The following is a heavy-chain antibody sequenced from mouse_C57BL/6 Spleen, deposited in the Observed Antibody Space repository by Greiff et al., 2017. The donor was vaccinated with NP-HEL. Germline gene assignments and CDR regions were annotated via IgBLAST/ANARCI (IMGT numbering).Heavy chain of an antibody. J-gene: IGHJ2*01. V-gene: IGHV3-6*01. D-gene: IGHD6-1*01. CDR1: GYSITSGYY. CDR3: ARWGSLFDY. Sequence: ESGPGLVKPSQSLSLTCSVTGYSITSGYYWNWIRQFPGNKLEWMGYISYDGSNNYNPSLKNRISITRDTSKNQFFLKLNSVTTEDTATYYCARWGSLFDYWGQGTTLTVSS. CDR2: ISYDGSN.